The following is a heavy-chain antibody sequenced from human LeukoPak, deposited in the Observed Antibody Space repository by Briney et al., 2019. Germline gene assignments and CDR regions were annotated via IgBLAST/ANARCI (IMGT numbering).Heavy chain of an antibody. J-gene: IGHJ4*02. V-gene: IGHV1-69*13. CDR1: GGTFSSYA. D-gene: IGHD3-22*01. Sequence: GASVKVSCKASGGTFSSYAISWVRQAPGQGLEWMGGIIPIFGTANYAQKFQGRVTITADESTSTAYMELSSLRSEDTAVYYCARSGGGYYYYFDYWGQGTLVTVSS. CDR2: IIPIFGTA. CDR3: ARSGGGYYYYFDY.